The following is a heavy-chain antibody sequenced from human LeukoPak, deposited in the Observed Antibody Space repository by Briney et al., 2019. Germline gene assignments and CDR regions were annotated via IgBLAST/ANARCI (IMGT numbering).Heavy chain of an antibody. CDR1: GFTFSSYG. CDR3: AKGYYYGSGSYLVDY. V-gene: IGHV3-23*01. D-gene: IGHD3-10*01. CDR2: ISWSGGTT. Sequence: GGSLRLSCAASGFTFSSYGMSWVRQAPGKGLEWVSGISWSGGTTYYVDSVKGRFTISRDKSKNTLYLQMNSLRVEDTAVYYCAKGYYYGSGSYLVDYWGQGTLVTVSS. J-gene: IGHJ4*02.